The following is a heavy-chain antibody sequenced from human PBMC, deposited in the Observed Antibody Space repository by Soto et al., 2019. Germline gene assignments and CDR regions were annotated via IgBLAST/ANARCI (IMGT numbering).Heavy chain of an antibody. D-gene: IGHD3-10*01. CDR3: ARDRDDYGSGNYYNRIDF. CDR1: GGIFSTYA. V-gene: IGHV1-69*01. J-gene: IGHJ4*02. CDR2: IIPIFGTP. Sequence: QVQLVQSGAEVKKPGSSVKVSCKASGGIFSTYAINWLRQAPGQGLEWMGGIIPIFGTPNYAQKFQGRVTITADESTSTAYMELSTLRSDDTAVYYCARDRDDYGSGNYYNRIDFWGQGTLVTVSS.